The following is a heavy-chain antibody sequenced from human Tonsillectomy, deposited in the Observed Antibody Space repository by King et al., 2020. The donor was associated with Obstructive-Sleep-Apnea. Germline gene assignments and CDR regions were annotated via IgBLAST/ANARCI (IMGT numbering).Heavy chain of an antibody. CDR2: INHSGST. CDR3: ARGGDIYYFDY. Sequence: VQLQQWGAGLLKPSETLSLTCAVYGGSFSGYYWSWIRQPPGKGLEWIGEINHSGSTNYNPSLKSRVTISVDTSKNQFSLKLSSVTAADTAVYYCARGGDIYYFDYWDQGTLVTVSS. V-gene: IGHV4-34*01. CDR1: GGSFSGYY. D-gene: IGHD3-10*01. J-gene: IGHJ4*02.